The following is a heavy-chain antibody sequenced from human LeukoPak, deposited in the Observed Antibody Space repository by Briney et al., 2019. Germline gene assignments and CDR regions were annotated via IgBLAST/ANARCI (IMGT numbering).Heavy chain of an antibody. V-gene: IGHV3-30-3*01. CDR3: ARGHLAAAGTGLKNFDY. CDR2: ISYDGSNK. D-gene: IGHD6-13*01. Sequence: GGSLRLSCAASGFTFSSYAMHWVRQAPGKGLEWVAVISYDGSNKYYADSVKGRFTISRDNSKNTLYLQMNSLRAEDTAVYYCARGHLAAAGTGLKNFDYWGQGTLVTVSS. J-gene: IGHJ4*02. CDR1: GFTFSSYA.